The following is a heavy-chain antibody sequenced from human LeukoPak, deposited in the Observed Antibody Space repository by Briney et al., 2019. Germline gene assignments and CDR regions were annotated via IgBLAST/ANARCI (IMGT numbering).Heavy chain of an antibody. J-gene: IGHJ4*02. CDR1: GFTFSSYW. V-gene: IGHV3-7*03. Sequence: GGSLRISCATSGFTFSSYWMTWVRQAPGKGLEWVANIKPDGSEKYYVDSVKGRFTISRDNAKNSLFLQMNSLRAEDTALYYCARGHLQIGDYWGQGTLVTVSS. CDR3: ARGHLQIGDY. CDR2: IKPDGSEK. D-gene: IGHD3-3*02.